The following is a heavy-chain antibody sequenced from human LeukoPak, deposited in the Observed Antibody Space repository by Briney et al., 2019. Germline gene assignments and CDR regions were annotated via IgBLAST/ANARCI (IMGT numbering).Heavy chain of an antibody. D-gene: IGHD3-22*01. CDR3: ARGPFYYYDSRGYPFDY. Sequence: KTSETLSLTCTVSGGSISSSSYYWGWIRQPPGKGLEWIGSIYYSGSTYYNPSLKSRVTISVDTSKNQFSLKLSSVTAADTAVYYCARGPFYYYDSRGYPFDYWGQGTLVTVSS. V-gene: IGHV4-39*01. CDR1: GGSISSSSYY. CDR2: IYYSGST. J-gene: IGHJ4*02.